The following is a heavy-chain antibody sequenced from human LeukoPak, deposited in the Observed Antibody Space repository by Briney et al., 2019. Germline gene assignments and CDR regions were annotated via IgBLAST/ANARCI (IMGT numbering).Heavy chain of an antibody. CDR3: ARADYYDNAFDI. CDR2: ISSSSSTI. D-gene: IGHD3-22*01. CDR1: GLTFSSYR. J-gene: IGHJ3*02. Sequence: GGSLRLSCAASGLTFSSYRMNWVRQAPGKGLEWVSYISSSSSTIYYADSVKGRFTISRDHAKNSLYLQTNSLRAEDTAVYYCARADYYDNAFDIWGQGTMVTVSS. V-gene: IGHV3-48*01.